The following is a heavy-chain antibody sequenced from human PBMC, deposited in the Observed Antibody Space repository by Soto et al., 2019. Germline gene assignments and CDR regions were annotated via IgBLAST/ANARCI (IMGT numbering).Heavy chain of an antibody. CDR3: AREGGSGWLNDAFDI. CDR1: GGSVSSGSYY. D-gene: IGHD6-19*01. V-gene: IGHV4-61*01. J-gene: IGHJ3*02. Sequence: SETLSLTCTVSGGSVSSGSYYWSWIRQPPGKGLEWIGYIYYSGSTNYNPSLKSRVTISVDTSKNQFSLKLSSVTAADTAVYYCAREGGSGWLNDAFDIWGQGTMLTVSS. CDR2: IYYSGST.